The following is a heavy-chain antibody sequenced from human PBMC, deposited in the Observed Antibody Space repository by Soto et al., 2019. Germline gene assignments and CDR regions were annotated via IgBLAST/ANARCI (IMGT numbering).Heavy chain of an antibody. CDR1: GFTFSSYA. CDR2: ISYDGSNK. J-gene: IGHJ5*02. Sequence: PGGSLRLSCAASGFTFSSYAMHWVRQAPGKGLEWVAVISYDGSNKYYADSVKGRFTISRDNSKNTLYLQMNSLRAEDTAVYYCARDRGMITFGASNWFDPWGQGTLVTVSS. CDR3: ARDRGMITFGASNWFDP. V-gene: IGHV3-30-3*01. D-gene: IGHD3-16*01.